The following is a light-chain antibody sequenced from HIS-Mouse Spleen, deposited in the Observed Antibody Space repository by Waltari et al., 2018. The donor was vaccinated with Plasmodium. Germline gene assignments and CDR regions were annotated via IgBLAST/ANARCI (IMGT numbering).Light chain of an antibody. CDR3: YATDSSGNHRV. V-gene: IGLV3-10*01. Sequence: SYELTQPPSVSVSPGQTARITCAGDALPKTYAYWYQQKSGQAPVLVIYEDSKRPSGMPERFSGSSSGTMATFTISGAQVEDEADYYCYATDSSGNHRVFGGGTKLTVL. J-gene: IGLJ3*02. CDR2: EDS. CDR1: ALPKTY.